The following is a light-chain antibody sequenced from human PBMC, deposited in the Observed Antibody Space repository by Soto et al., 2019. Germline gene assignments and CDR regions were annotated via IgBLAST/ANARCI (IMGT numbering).Light chain of an antibody. J-gene: IGLJ2*01. Sequence: QSVLTQPPSASGSPGQSVTISCTGTSSEIGSYNYVSWYQQHPGKAPKLIIYEISKRPSGVPDRFSGYKSGNTASLTVSGLQAEDEADYDCSSYAGSNTLVFGGGTKLTVL. CDR2: EIS. CDR1: SSEIGSYNY. CDR3: SSYAGSNTLV. V-gene: IGLV2-8*01.